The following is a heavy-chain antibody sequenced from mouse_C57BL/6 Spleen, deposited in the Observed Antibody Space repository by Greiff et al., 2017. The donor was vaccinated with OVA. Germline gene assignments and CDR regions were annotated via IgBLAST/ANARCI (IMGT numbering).Heavy chain of an antibody. Sequence: VQLQQSGAELVMPGASVKLSCKASGYTFTSYWMHWVKQRPGQGLEWIGEIDPSDSYTNYNQKFKGKSTLTVDKSSSTAYMQLSSLTSEDSAVYYCARLGDYYGSSYWYFDVWGTGTTVTVSS. CDR3: ARLGDYYGSSYWYFDV. V-gene: IGHV1-69*01. J-gene: IGHJ1*03. CDR1: GYTFTSYW. CDR2: IDPSDSYT. D-gene: IGHD1-1*01.